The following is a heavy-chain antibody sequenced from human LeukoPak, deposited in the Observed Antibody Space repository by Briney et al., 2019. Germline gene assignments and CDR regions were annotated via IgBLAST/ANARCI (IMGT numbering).Heavy chain of an antibody. V-gene: IGHV4-4*07. D-gene: IGHD3-10*01. CDR2: IYTSGST. J-gene: IGHJ3*02. Sequence: PSETLSLTCTVSGGSISSYYWSWIRQPAGKGLEWIGRIYTSGSTNYNPSLKSRVTMSVDTSKNQFSLKLSSVTAADTAVYYCTQDGEGGNDAFDIWGQGTMVTVSS. CDR1: GGSISSYY. CDR3: TQDGEGGNDAFDI.